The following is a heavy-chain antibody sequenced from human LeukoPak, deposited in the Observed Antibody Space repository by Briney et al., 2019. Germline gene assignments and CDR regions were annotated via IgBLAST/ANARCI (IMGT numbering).Heavy chain of an antibody. CDR3: TRAGLAYYMDV. Sequence: GGSLRLSCEASGFSFSSYSMNWVRQAPGQGLEWVSSISSEISSIYYADSVKGRFIISRDNAKNSLYLQMSSLRAEDTAVYYCTRAGLAYYMDVWGKGTTVTVSS. CDR1: GFSFSSYS. J-gene: IGHJ6*03. D-gene: IGHD3-16*01. CDR2: ISSEISSI. V-gene: IGHV3-21*06.